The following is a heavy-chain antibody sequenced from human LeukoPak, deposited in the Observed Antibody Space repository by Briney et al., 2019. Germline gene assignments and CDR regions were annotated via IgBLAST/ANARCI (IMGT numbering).Heavy chain of an antibody. J-gene: IGHJ4*02. Sequence: GGSLRLSCAASGFTFSSYAMSWVRQAPGKGLEWVSDINGSGGSTYYADSVKGRFTISRDNSKNTLYLQMDSLRAEDTAVYYCAKRIQSAMATGYWGQGTLVTVSS. D-gene: IGHD5-18*01. V-gene: IGHV3-23*01. CDR1: GFTFSSYA. CDR3: AKRIQSAMATGY. CDR2: INGSGGST.